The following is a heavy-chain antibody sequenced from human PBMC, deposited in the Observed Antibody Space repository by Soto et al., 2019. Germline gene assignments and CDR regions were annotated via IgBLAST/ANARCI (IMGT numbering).Heavy chain of an antibody. D-gene: IGHD3-10*01. CDR2: ISSSSSTI. CDR3: ARDLWRTQPPFDY. J-gene: IGHJ4*02. Sequence: EVQLVESGGGLVQPGGSLRLSCAASGFTFSSYSMNWVRQAPGKGLEWVSYISSSSSTIYYADSVKGRFTISRDNAKNSLYLQMNSLRAEDTAVYYCARDLWRTQPPFDYWGQGTLVTVSS. V-gene: IGHV3-48*01. CDR1: GFTFSSYS.